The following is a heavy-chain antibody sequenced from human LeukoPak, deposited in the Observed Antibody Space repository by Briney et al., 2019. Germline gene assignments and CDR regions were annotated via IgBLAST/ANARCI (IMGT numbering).Heavy chain of an antibody. CDR3: ARDYPRSIVVVPAAHDY. CDR2: IKQEGSEK. CDR1: GFTFSSYW. V-gene: IGHV3-7*01. D-gene: IGHD2-2*01. J-gene: IGHJ4*02. Sequence: GGSLRLSCAAAGFTFSSYWMSWVRQAPGKGLEWVANIKQEGSEKYYVDSVKGRFTISRDNAKNSLYLQMNSLRAEDTAVYYCARDYPRSIVVVPAAHDYWGQGTLVTVSS.